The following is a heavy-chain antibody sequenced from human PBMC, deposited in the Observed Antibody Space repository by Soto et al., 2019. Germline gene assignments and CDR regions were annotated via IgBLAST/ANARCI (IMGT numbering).Heavy chain of an antibody. CDR2: ISWNSGSI. J-gene: IGHJ6*04. V-gene: IGHV3-9*01. Sequence: GGSLRLSCAASGFTFDDYAMHWVRQAPGKGLEWVSGISWNSGSIGYADSVKGRFTISRDNAKNSLYLQMNSLRAEDTALYYCATLASLPATDGKGDLVDVWGKGTTVTVSS. D-gene: IGHD2-2*01. CDR3: ATLASLPATDGKGDLVDV. CDR1: GFTFDDYA.